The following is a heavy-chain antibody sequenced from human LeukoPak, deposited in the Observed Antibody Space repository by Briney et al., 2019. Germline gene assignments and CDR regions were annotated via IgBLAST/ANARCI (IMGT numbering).Heavy chain of an antibody. CDR1: GFSFSSYS. J-gene: IGHJ4*02. CDR3: VRVVYCSGGSCSYYFDF. Sequence: GESLKISCAASGFSFSSYSMNWVRQAPGKGLEWVSSISDSSTYIFNADPVQGRFTISRDDAKNSLYLQMNSLRVEDTAVYYCVRVVYCSGGSCSYYFDFWGQGTLVTVSS. CDR2: ISDSSTYI. V-gene: IGHV3-21*01. D-gene: IGHD2-15*01.